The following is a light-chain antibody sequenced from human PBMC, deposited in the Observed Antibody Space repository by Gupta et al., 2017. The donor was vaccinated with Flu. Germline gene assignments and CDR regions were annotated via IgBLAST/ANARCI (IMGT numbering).Light chain of an antibody. Sequence: VLTQSPGTLSLSPGERATLSCRASQSVTNNYLAWYQQKPGQSPSLLVYGAASRATGIPDRFSGSGVGTDFTLTISRPEHEAFAEYYVQHYVSSHSFGQGTKLEIK. CDR1: QSVTNNY. CDR2: GAA. J-gene: IGKJ2*03. V-gene: IGKV3-20*01. CDR3: QHYVSSHS.